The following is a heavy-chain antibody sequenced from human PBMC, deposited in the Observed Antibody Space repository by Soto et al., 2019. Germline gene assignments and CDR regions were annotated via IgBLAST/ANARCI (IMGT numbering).Heavy chain of an antibody. CDR2: INPNGGST. V-gene: IGHV1-46*01. D-gene: IGHD6-19*01. Sequence: ASVKVSCKASGYTFINYYMHWVRQAPVQGLEWMGIINPNGGSTTYAQKFQGRVTLTRDTSTNTVNMELSSLRSEDTAVYYCAREKWLVRRNDPFDIWGQGTMVTVS. CDR3: AREKWLVRRNDPFDI. CDR1: GYTFINYY. J-gene: IGHJ3*02.